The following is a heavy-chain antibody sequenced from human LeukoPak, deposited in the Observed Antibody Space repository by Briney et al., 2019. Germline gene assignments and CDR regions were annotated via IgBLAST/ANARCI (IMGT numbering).Heavy chain of an antibody. Sequence: ASVKVSCKASGYTFTGYYMHWVRQAPGQGLEWMGWINPNSGGTNYAQKFQGRVTMTRDTSISTAYMELSRLRSDDTAVYYCARDRGIAARPAGYWGQGTLVTVPS. V-gene: IGHV1-2*02. J-gene: IGHJ4*02. CDR3: ARDRGIAARPAGY. CDR2: INPNSGGT. CDR1: GYTFTGYY. D-gene: IGHD6-6*01.